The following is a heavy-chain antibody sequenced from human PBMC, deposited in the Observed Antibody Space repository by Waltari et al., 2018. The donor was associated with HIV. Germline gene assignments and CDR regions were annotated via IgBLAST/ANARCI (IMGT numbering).Heavy chain of an antibody. D-gene: IGHD3-10*01. CDR2: MNPNSGHT. CDR1: GYTFTSYD. J-gene: IGHJ4*02. CDR3: ARRYDSGTNIAGY. V-gene: IGHV1-8*01. Sequence: QVQLVQSGAEVKKPGASVKVSCKASGYTFTSYDINWVRQATGQGLEWMGWMNPNSGHTGDAQKCQGIVTMTRNTYISTAYMELSGLRSEATAVYYGARRYDSGTNIAGYWGQGTLVTVSS.